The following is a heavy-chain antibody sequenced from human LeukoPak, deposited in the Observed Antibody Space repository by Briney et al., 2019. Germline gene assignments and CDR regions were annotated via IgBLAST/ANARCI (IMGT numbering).Heavy chain of an antibody. CDR3: ARGGYYDSGTSYNPFDY. D-gene: IGHD3-10*01. Sequence: GGSLRLSCAASGFTFSTYWMHWVRQAPGKGLVWVSRINSDGSRTNYADSVKSRFTISRDNAKNTLYLQVNSLIAEDTAVYYCARGGYYDSGTSYNPFDYWGQGTLVTVSS. CDR2: INSDGSRT. J-gene: IGHJ4*02. V-gene: IGHV3-74*01. CDR1: GFTFSTYW.